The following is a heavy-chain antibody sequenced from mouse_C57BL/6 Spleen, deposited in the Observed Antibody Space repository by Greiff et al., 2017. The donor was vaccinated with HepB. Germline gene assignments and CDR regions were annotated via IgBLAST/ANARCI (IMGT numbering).Heavy chain of an antibody. CDR3: ARATTVVRFAY. CDR2: ISSGSSTI. CDR1: GFTFSDYG. J-gene: IGHJ3*01. D-gene: IGHD1-1*01. V-gene: IGHV5-17*01. Sequence: EVKLVESGGGLVKPGGSLKLSCAASGFTFSDYGMHWVRQAPEKGLEWVAYISSGSSTIYYADTVKGRFTISRDNAKNTLFLQMTSLRSEDTAMYYCARATTVVRFAYWGQGTLVTVSA.